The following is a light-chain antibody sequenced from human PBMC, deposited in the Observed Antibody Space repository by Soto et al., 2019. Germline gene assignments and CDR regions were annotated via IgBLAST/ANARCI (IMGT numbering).Light chain of an antibody. CDR3: QNRSDWLYT. CDR2: GAS. V-gene: IGKV3-11*01. J-gene: IGKJ2*01. CDR1: QSVSSH. Sequence: EIVLTQSPATLSLSPVERSTLSCMASQSVSSHLAWYQQKRGQAPRLLIYGASSRAIHTPDRFSGSGSGTDFTLTISSLEPEDFAVYYCQNRSDWLYTCGQGNKGDIK.